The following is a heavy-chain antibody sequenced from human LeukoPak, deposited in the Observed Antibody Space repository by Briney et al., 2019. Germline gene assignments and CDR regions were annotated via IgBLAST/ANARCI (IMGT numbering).Heavy chain of an antibody. CDR1: GGTFSSYA. Sequence: SVKVSCKASGGTFSSYAISWVRQAPGQGLEWMGGIIPIFGTANYAQKFQGRVTITADESTSTAYMELSSLRSEDTAVYYCARRNNRGSGIDYWGQGTLVTVSS. CDR2: IIPIFGTA. V-gene: IGHV1-69*13. CDR3: ARRNNRGSGIDY. J-gene: IGHJ4*02. D-gene: IGHD1-14*01.